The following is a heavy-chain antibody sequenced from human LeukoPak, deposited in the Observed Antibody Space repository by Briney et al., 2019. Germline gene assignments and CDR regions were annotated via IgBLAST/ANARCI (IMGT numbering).Heavy chain of an antibody. CDR3: AKDVGYSYGYKYNWFDP. CDR2: ISSSSSYI. D-gene: IGHD5-18*01. J-gene: IGHJ5*02. Sequence: PGGSLRLSCAASGFTFSSYSMNWVRQAPGKGLEWVSSISSSSSYIYYADSVKGRFTITRDNAKNSLYLQMNSLRADDTAVYYCAKDVGYSYGYKYNWFDPWGQGTLVTVSS. V-gene: IGHV3-21*04. CDR1: GFTFSSYS.